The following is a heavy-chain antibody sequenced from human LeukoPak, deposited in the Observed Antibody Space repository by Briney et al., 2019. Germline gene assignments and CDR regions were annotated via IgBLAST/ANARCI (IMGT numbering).Heavy chain of an antibody. CDR2: ISAFNANT. CDR1: GYTFTSYG. J-gene: IGHJ6*02. D-gene: IGHD2-15*01. CDR3: ARDLDIVVVAAALRHYGLDV. Sequence: ASVKVSCKASGYTFTSYGISWVRQAPGQGLEWMGWISAFNANTNYAQKFQGRVTMTADTSTSTVYMDLRNLRSDDTAVYYCARDLDIVVVAAALRHYGLDVWGQGTTVTVSS. V-gene: IGHV1-18*01.